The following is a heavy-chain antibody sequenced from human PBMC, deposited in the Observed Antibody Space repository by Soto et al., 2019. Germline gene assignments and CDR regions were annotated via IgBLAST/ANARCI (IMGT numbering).Heavy chain of an antibody. V-gene: IGHV3-21*01. CDR1: GFSFSIYT. D-gene: IGHD6-13*01. CDR3: ARDGAAAGFNY. Sequence: EVQLVESGGGLVKPGGSLRLSCAASGFSFSIYTMNWVRQAPGKGLEWVSSIGSSSSYTYHADSVKGRFTISRDNAKNSLYLQMNSLRAEDTAVYYCARDGAAAGFNYWGQGTLVTVSS. CDR2: IGSSSSYT. J-gene: IGHJ4*02.